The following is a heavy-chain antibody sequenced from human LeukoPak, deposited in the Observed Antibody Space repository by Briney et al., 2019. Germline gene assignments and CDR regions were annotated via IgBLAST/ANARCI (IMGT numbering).Heavy chain of an antibody. CDR3: AKDRASRIVGATPASY. Sequence: GGSLRLSCAASGFTFSSYAMSWVRQAPGKGLEWVSAISGSGGSTYYADSVKGRFTISRDNSKNTLYLQMNSLRAEDTAVYYCAKDRASRIVGATPASYWGQGTLVTVSS. D-gene: IGHD1-26*01. V-gene: IGHV3-23*01. CDR2: ISGSGGST. CDR1: GFTFSSYA. J-gene: IGHJ4*02.